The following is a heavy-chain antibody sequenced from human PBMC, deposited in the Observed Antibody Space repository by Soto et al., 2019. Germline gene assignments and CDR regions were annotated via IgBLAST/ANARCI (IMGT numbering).Heavy chain of an antibody. CDR1: GGSVSSYS. CDR2: VYYSGST. Sequence: SETLSLTCTVSGGSVSSYSWTWVRQPPGKGLEWIGYVYYSGSTHYNPSLRSRVTISLDTSKNQFSLKLTSVTAADTAMYFCASSPPAMVAPNIWGQGTLVTVSS. D-gene: IGHD5-18*01. CDR3: ASSPPAMVAPNI. V-gene: IGHV4-59*02. J-gene: IGHJ4*02.